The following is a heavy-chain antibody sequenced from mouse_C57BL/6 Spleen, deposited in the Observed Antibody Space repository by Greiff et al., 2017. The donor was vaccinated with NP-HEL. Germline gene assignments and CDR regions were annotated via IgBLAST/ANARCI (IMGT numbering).Heavy chain of an antibody. CDR3: AREDGYYGWYFDV. CDR1: GFSLTSYG. V-gene: IGHV2-2*01. D-gene: IGHD2-3*01. CDR2: IWSGGST. J-gene: IGHJ1*03. Sequence: QVQLKQSGPGLVQPSQSLSITCTVSGFSLTSYGVHWVRQSPGKGLEWLGVIWSGGSTDYNAAFISRLSISKDNSKSQVFFKMNSLQADDTAIYYCAREDGYYGWYFDVWGTGTTVTVSS.